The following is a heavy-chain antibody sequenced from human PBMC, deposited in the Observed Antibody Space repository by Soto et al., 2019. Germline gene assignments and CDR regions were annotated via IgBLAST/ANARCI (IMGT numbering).Heavy chain of an antibody. CDR1: GASIRSSY. D-gene: IGHD6-6*01. CDR3: AKVRWQLGSIYRFYGMDV. J-gene: IGHJ6*02. Sequence: QVQLQESGPGLARPAETLSLTCTVSGASIRSSYWSWIRQPPGKGLEWLGYIYYLGSANYNPSLKSRIKISLDSSKNQMSLSLTSVTTADTAVYYCAKVRWQLGSIYRFYGMDVWGQGAPVAVAS. V-gene: IGHV4-59*01. CDR2: IYYLGSA.